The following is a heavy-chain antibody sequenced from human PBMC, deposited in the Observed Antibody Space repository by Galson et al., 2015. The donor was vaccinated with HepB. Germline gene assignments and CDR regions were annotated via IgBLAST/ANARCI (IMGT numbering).Heavy chain of an antibody. CDR1: GYTFTSYG. Sequence: SVKVSCKASGYTFTSYGISWVRQAPGQGLEWMGWISAYNGNTNYAQKLQGRVTMTTDTSTSTAYMELRSLRSDDTAVYYCARDEPTPLSIAAAYGTFDYWGQGTLVTVSS. CDR2: ISAYNGNT. J-gene: IGHJ4*02. V-gene: IGHV1-18*01. CDR3: ARDEPTPLSIAAAYGTFDY. D-gene: IGHD6-13*01.